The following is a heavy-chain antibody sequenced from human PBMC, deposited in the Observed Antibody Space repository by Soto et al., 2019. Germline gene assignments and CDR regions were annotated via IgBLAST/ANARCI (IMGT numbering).Heavy chain of an antibody. J-gene: IGHJ6*02. V-gene: IGHV3-30*18. Sequence: QVQLVESGGGVVQPGTSLRLSCTASGFTFSTTGMHWVRQAPGKGLEWVAVISYDGSKTYYADSVKGRLTISRDNSRGTVYLQMNSLRPEDTAVYYCAKDLRPGASGATVYGMDVWGQGTTVSVSS. D-gene: IGHD7-27*01. CDR1: GFTFSTTG. CDR3: AKDLRPGASGATVYGMDV. CDR2: ISYDGSKT.